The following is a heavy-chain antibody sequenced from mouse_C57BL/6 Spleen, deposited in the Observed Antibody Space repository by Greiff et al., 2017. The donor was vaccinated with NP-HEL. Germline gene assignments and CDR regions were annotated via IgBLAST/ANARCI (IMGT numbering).Heavy chain of an antibody. V-gene: IGHV1-22*01. CDR2: INPNNGGT. J-gene: IGHJ1*03. CDR1: GYTFTDYN. CDR3: ARKIITTAHWYFDV. D-gene: IGHD1-1*01. Sequence: EVQLQQSGPELVKPGASVKMSCKASGYTFTDYNMHWVKQSHGKSLEWIGYINPNNGGTSYNQKFKGKATLTVNKSSSTAYMELRSLTSEDSAVYYCARKIITTAHWYFDVWGTGTTVTVSS.